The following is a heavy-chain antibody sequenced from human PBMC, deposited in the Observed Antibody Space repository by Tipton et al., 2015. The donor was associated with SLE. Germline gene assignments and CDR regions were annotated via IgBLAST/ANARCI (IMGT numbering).Heavy chain of an antibody. CDR2: INTGGRT. D-gene: IGHD3-10*01. CDR3: AGLLPMVRGWFDP. V-gene: IGHV4-34*01. Sequence: TLSLTCAVFGEFFIGYFWTWLRQFPGKGLEWIGQINTGGRTNYNPSLKSRVNMSVDTPKNQVFLKLTSVTAADTAVYYCAGLLPMVRGWFDPWGQGTLVTVSS. J-gene: IGHJ5*02. CDR1: GEFFIGYF.